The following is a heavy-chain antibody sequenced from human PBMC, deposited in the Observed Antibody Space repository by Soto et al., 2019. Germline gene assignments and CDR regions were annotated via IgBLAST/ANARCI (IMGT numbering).Heavy chain of an antibody. D-gene: IGHD4-17*01. CDR2: INHSGST. CDR3: ARSSGVVTVTKYYFDY. Sequence: PSETLSLTCAVYGGSFSGYYWSWIRQPPGKGLEWIGEINHSGSTNYNPSLKSRVPISVDTSKNQFSLKLSSVTAADTAVYYCARSSGVVTVTKYYFDYWGQGTLVTVSS. V-gene: IGHV4-34*01. J-gene: IGHJ4*02. CDR1: GGSFSGYY.